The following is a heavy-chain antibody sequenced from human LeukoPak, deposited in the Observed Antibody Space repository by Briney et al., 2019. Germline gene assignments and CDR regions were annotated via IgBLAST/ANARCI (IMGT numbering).Heavy chain of an antibody. V-gene: IGHV7-4-1*02. CDR1: GYTFTSYA. J-gene: IGHJ6*03. D-gene: IGHD3-22*01. CDR2: INTNTGNP. CDR3: ARSPYYYDSSGGYYYYYYYMDV. Sequence: ASVNVSFKASGYTFTSYAMNWVRQAPGQGLEWMGWINTNTGNPTYAQGFTGGFVFSLDTSVSTAYLQISSLKAEDTAVYYCARSPYYYDSSGGYYYYYYYMDVWGKGTTVTVSS.